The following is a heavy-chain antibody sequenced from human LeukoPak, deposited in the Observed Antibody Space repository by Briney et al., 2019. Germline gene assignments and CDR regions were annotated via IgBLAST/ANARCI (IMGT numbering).Heavy chain of an antibody. CDR3: ARGGLGNYDILTGNYKYYYYMDV. V-gene: IGHV1-46*01. Sequence: ASVKVSCKASGYTFTSYYIPWVRQAPGQGLEWMGKINPSGGTTTNAQTFLGRLTMTRDTSTNTVYMELSSLRSEDTAVYYCARGGLGNYDILTGNYKYYYYMDVWGEGTTVTVSS. CDR2: INPSGGTT. D-gene: IGHD3-9*01. CDR1: GYTFTSYY. J-gene: IGHJ6*03.